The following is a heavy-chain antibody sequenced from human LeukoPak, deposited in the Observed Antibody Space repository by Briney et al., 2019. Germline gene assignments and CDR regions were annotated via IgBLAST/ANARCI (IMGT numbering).Heavy chain of an antibody. CDR3: ARFWSGGSFDY. D-gene: IGHD2-15*01. CDR2: INPNSGGT. J-gene: IGHJ4*02. Sequence: VASVKVSCKASGYTFTGYYMHWVRQAPGQGLEWMGWINPNSGGTNYAQKFQGRVAMTRDTSISTAYMELSRRRSDDTAVYYCARFWSGGSFDYWGQGTLVTVSS. CDR1: GYTFTGYY. V-gene: IGHV1-2*02.